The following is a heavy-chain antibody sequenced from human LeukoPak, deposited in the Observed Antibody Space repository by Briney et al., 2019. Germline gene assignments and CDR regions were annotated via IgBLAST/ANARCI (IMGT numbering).Heavy chain of an antibody. V-gene: IGHV4-31*03. CDR1: GGSISSGGYY. CDR2: IYYSGST. Sequence: SETLSLTCTVSGGSISSGGYYWSWIRQHPGKGLEWIGYIYYSGSTYYNPSLKSRVTISVDTSKNQSSLKLSSVTAADTAVYYCARAPGAYSVAAFTTRPYYFDYWGQGTLVTVSS. D-gene: IGHD2-15*01. CDR3: ARAPGAYSVAAFTTRPYYFDY. J-gene: IGHJ4*02.